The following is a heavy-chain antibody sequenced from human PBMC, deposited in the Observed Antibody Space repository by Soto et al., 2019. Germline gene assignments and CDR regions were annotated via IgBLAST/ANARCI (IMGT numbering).Heavy chain of an antibody. V-gene: IGHV2-5*01. Sequence: XEPPLVNPRQSLTLPCTLSGFSLSSTGVGVGWIRQPPGKALEWLALIYWNDDKRYSPSLKSRLTITKDTSKNQVVLSMTIMGPVDTATYFCAHVGSLSYHYSAMDVWGQGTTATVS. CDR2: IYWNDDK. CDR3: AHVGSLSYHYSAMDV. CDR1: GFSLSSTGVG. J-gene: IGHJ6*02.